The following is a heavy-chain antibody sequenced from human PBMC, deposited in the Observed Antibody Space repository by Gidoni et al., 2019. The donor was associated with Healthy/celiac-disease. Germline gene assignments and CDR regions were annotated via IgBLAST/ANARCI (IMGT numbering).Heavy chain of an antibody. D-gene: IGHD2-8*01. CDR3: AKDLYGNYGMDV. V-gene: IGHV3-30*02. CDR2: VRYDGSNK. J-gene: IGHJ6*02. CDR1: TFTLSRYG. Sequence: QEHLVESGGGMVKPGGSLRLSCAAATFTLSRYGMHWVRQAPGKGLEWVAFVRYDGSNKYYADSVKGRFTISRDNSKNTLYLQVNSLRAEDTAVYYCAKDLYGNYGMDVWGQGTTVTVSS.